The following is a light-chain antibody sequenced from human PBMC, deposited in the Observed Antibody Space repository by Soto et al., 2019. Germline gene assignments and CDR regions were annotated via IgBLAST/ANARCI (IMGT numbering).Light chain of an antibody. CDR1: QSVGKY. J-gene: IGKJ5*01. Sequence: EIVVTQSPATLSLWPGGRSTLSCSAVQSVGKYLAWYQQKPGQAPRLLIYDASNRATGIPARFSGSGSGTDFTLTISSLEPEDFAVYYCQHRINWPPITFGQGTRLEIK. CDR2: DAS. V-gene: IGKV3-11*01. CDR3: QHRINWPPIT.